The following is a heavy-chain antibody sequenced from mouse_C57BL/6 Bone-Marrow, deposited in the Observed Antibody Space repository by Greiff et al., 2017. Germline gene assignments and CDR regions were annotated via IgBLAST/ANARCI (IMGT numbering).Heavy chain of an antibody. CDR3: AIGDYYGSLFAY. CDR2: IYPRSGNT. D-gene: IGHD1-1*01. J-gene: IGHJ3*01. CDR1: GYTFTSYG. Sequence: QVHVKQSGAELARPGASVKLSCKASGYTFTSYGISWVKQRTGQGLEWIGEIYPRSGNTYYNEKFKGKATLTADKSSSTAYMELRSLTSEDSAVYFCAIGDYYGSLFAYWGQGTLVTVSA. V-gene: IGHV1-81*01.